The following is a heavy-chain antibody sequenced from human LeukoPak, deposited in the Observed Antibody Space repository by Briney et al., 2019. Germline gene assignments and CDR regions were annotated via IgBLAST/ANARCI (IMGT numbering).Heavy chain of an antibody. J-gene: IGHJ5*02. V-gene: IGHV1-2*02. CDR2: INPNSGGT. D-gene: IGHD4-17*01. Sequence: EASVKVSCKASGYTFTGYYMHWVRQAPGQGLEWMGWINPNSGGTNYAQKFQGRVTMTRDTSISTAYMELGRLRSDDTAVYYCARTKMTTVTTSWFDPWGQGTLVTVSS. CDR3: ARTKMTTVTTSWFDP. CDR1: GYTFTGYY.